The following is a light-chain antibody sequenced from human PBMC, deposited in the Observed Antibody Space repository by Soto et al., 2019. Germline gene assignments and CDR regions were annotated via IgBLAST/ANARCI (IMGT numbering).Light chain of an antibody. Sequence: QSVLTQPPSASGSPGQSVTISCTGTSSDVGGYNYVSWYQHHPGKAPKLMIYEVSKRTSGVPDRFSGSKSGNMASLTVSGLHAEDEADYYCSSYAGSDNLVFGGGTKVTVL. V-gene: IGLV2-8*01. CDR3: SSYAGSDNLV. CDR1: SSDVGGYNY. CDR2: EVS. J-gene: IGLJ2*01.